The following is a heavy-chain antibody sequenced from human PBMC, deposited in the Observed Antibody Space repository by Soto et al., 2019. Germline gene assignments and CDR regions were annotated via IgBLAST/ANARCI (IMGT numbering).Heavy chain of an antibody. J-gene: IGHJ5*02. D-gene: IGHD3-22*01. CDR1: GYTFVSYG. V-gene: IGHV1-18*04. Sequence: QIQLVQSAAEVKKPGASVKVSCKTSGYTFVSYGISWVRQAPGQGLEWMGWISPYNGNTNFAQRFRGRVTLTTDTSPDIVYIDLWSLNTDDTAVFYSARDQTIFDSSGYYDPWGQGTLITVSS. CDR2: ISPYNGNT. CDR3: ARDQTIFDSSGYYDP.